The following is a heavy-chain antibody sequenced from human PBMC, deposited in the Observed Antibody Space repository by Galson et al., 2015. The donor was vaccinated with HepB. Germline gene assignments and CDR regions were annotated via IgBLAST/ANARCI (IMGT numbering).Heavy chain of an antibody. J-gene: IGHJ3*02. D-gene: IGHD3-22*01. CDR1: GFSLSTSGVG. CDR2: IYWDDDK. CDR3: AHRLMDYDSSGYYSGFRSGSGFLDAFDI. V-gene: IGHV2-5*02. Sequence: PALVKPTQTLTLTCTFSGFSLSTSGVGVGWIRQPPGKALEWLALIYWDDDKRYSPSLKSRLTITKDTSKNQVVLTMTNMDPVDTATYYCAHRLMDYDSSGYYSGFRSGSGFLDAFDIWGQGTMVTVSS.